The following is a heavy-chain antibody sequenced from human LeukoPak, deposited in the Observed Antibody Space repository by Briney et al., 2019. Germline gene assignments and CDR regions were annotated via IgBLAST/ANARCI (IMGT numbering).Heavy chain of an antibody. D-gene: IGHD5-24*01. CDR2: IKQDGSEK. CDR3: ARASGEMAYWDY. V-gene: IGHV3-7*01. Sequence: GSLRLSCAASGFTFSTYWMSWVRQAPGKGLQWVANIKQDGSEKYYVDSVKGRFTISRDNAKNSVYLQTNSLRAEDTAVYYCARASGEMAYWDYWGQGTLVIVSS. CDR1: GFTFSTYW. J-gene: IGHJ4*02.